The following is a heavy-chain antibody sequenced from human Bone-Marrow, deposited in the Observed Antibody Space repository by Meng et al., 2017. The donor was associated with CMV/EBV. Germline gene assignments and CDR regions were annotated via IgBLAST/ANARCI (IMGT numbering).Heavy chain of an antibody. CDR3: ARGPVYDFWSGSHLYYFDY. Sequence: GGSLRLSCAASGFTFSSYAMSWVRQAPGKGLEWVSAISGSGGSTYYADSVKGRFTISRDNSKNTLYLQMNSLRAEDTAVYYCARGPVYDFWSGSHLYYFDYWGQGTLVTVSS. V-gene: IGHV3-23*01. D-gene: IGHD3-3*01. J-gene: IGHJ4*02. CDR1: GFTFSSYA. CDR2: ISGSGGST.